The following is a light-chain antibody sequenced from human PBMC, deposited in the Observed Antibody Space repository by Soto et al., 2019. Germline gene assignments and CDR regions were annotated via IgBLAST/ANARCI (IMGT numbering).Light chain of an antibody. V-gene: IGKV3-20*01. CDR3: QQYGKSGT. CDR2: GAS. CDR1: QSVSSSY. Sequence: EIVVMQCPDTLSQSAGERATXSCRASQSVSSSYLAWYQQKPGQAPSLLIYGASSRATGIPYRFSGSGSGTDFTLPISRLKREDFAVYYWQQYGKSGTFGQGPQVDIK. J-gene: IGKJ1*01.